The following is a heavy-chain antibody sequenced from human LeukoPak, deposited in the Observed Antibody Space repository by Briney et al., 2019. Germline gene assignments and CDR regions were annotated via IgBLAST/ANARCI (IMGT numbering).Heavy chain of an antibody. V-gene: IGHV3-30*18. CDR1: GFTFSSYG. J-gene: IGHJ4*02. CDR3: AKGSGYSSGWYDFD. CDR2: ISYDGSNK. Sequence: GGSLRLSCAASGFTFSSYGMHWVRQAPGKGLEWVAVISYDGSNKYYADSVKGRFTISRDNAKNSLYLQMNSLRAEDTALYYCAKGSGYSSGWYDFDWGQGTLVTVSS. D-gene: IGHD6-19*01.